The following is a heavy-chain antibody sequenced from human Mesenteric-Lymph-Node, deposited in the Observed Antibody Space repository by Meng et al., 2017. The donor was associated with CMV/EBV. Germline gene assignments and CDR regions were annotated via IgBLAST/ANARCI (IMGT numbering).Heavy chain of an antibody. V-gene: IGHV4-31*02. CDR2: IYYSGTT. CDR1: CLSICSGCYF. Sequence: SCLSICSGCYFGTLILQHPGKGLESNGHIYYSGTTYSNPSLKSRLSISVDTSKNHFSLKLSSVTAADTAVYYCARGVAGYDSGFDYWGQGTLVTVSS. D-gene: IGHD5-12*01. CDR3: ARGVAGYDSGFDY. J-gene: IGHJ4*02.